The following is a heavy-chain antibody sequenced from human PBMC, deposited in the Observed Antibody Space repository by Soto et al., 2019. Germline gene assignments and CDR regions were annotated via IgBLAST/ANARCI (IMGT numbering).Heavy chain of an antibody. CDR3: ARRRYSYGFDY. J-gene: IGHJ4*02. Sequence: SETLSLTCTVSGGSISSSSYYWGWIRQPPGKGLEWIGSIYYSGSTYYNPSLKSRVTISVDTSKNQFSLKLSSVTAADTAVYYCARRRYSYGFDYWGQGTLVTVSS. CDR2: IYYSGST. CDR1: GGSISSSSYY. D-gene: IGHD5-18*01. V-gene: IGHV4-39*01.